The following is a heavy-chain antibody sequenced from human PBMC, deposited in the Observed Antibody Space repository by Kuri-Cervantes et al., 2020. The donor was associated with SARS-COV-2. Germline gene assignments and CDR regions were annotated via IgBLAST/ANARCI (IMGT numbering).Heavy chain of an antibody. CDR1: GGSFSGYY. V-gene: IGHV4-34*01. D-gene: IGHD2-15*01. CDR2: INHSGST. CDR3: ARGGGVCSGGSCSPPFDY. J-gene: IGHJ4*02. Sequence: SQTLSLTCAVYGGSFSGYYWSWIRQPPGKGLEWIGEINHSGSTNYNPSLKSRVTISVDTSKSQFSLKLSSVTAADTAVYYCARGGGVCSGGSCSPPFDYWGQGTLVTVSS.